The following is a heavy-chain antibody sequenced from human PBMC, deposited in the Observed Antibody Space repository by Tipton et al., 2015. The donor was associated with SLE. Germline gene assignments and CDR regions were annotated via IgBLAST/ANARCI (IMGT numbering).Heavy chain of an antibody. Sequence: SLRLSCAASEFTFSSYGMNWVRQASGKGLEWVANIKQDGSEKYYVDSVKGRFTISRDNAKKSLYLQMNSLRADDTAVYYCASLSSNYGMDVWGQGTTVTVSS. J-gene: IGHJ6*02. CDR2: IKQDGSEK. V-gene: IGHV3-7*01. CDR1: EFTFSSYG. CDR3: ASLSSNYGMDV. D-gene: IGHD4-11*01.